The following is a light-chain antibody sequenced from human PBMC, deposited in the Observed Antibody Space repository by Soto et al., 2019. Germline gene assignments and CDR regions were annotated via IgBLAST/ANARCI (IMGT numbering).Light chain of an antibody. J-gene: IGKJ4*01. Sequence: DSQMTQSPSSLSASVGDRVTITCRASPSISTYLNWYQHKSGKAPKLLIYDASSLQSGVPSRFSGSGSGSDFTLTISSLQPEDCATYYCQERAATFGGGTNVEIK. CDR3: QERAAT. CDR2: DAS. V-gene: IGKV1-39*01. CDR1: PSISTY.